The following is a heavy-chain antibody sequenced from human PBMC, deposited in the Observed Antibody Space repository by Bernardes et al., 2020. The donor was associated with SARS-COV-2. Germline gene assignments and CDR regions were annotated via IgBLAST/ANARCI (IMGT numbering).Heavy chain of an antibody. CDR2: ISSSSSYI. J-gene: IGHJ6*02. V-gene: IGHV3-21*01. D-gene: IGHD5-12*01. Sequence: GGSLRVSCAASGFTFSSYSMNWVRQAPGKGLEWVSSISSSSSYIYYADSVKGRFTISRDNAKNSLYLQMNSLRAEDTAVYYCARASGYIKWGYYYYYGMDVWGQGTTVTVSS. CDR1: GFTFSSYS. CDR3: ARASGYIKWGYYYYYGMDV.